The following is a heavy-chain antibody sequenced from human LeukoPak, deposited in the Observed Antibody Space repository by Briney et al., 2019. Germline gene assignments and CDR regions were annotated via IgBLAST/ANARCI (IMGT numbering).Heavy chain of an antibody. J-gene: IGHJ2*01. CDR1: GFPIDQYA. D-gene: IGHD5-24*01. CDR2: IRSKSYRETT. V-gene: IGHV3-49*04. CDR3: TRDRRDGYNDGYFVF. Sequence: PGRSLRLSCTASGFPIDQYAMTWVRQAPGRGLEWLGFIRSKSYRETTQDAASVRGRFTISRDDSKSVTYLQMDSLRIEDTAVYFCTRDRRDGYNDGYFVFWKRRTLVSVSS.